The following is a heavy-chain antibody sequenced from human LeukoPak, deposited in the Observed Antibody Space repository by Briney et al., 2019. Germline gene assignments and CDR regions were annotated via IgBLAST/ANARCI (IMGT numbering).Heavy chain of an antibody. Sequence: PGGSLRLSCAASGFTFDDYAMHWVRQAPGKGLEWVSLISGDGGSTYYADSVKGRFTISRDNSKNSLYPQMNSLRTEDTALYYCAKLSARGVEYYYYYMDVWGKGTTVTVSS. J-gene: IGHJ6*03. CDR1: GFTFDDYA. V-gene: IGHV3-43*02. CDR3: AKLSARGVEYYYYYMDV. D-gene: IGHD6-6*01. CDR2: ISGDGGST.